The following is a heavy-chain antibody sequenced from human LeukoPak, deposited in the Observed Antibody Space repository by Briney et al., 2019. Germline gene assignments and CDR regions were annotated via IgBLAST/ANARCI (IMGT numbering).Heavy chain of an antibody. V-gene: IGHV3-7*01. Sequence: GGSLILSCAASGFTFSSYWMSWVRQAPGKGLEWVANIKKDGSEKYYVDSVKGRFTISRDNAKTSLYLQMNSLRAEDTAVYYCARDRWGYSYGGDWGQGTLVTVSS. CDR2: IKKDGSEK. CDR3: ARDRWGYSYGGD. CDR1: GFTFSSYW. J-gene: IGHJ4*02. D-gene: IGHD5-18*01.